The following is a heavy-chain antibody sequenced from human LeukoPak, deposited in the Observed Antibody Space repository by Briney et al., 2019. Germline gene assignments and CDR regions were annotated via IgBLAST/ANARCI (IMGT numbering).Heavy chain of an antibody. J-gene: IGHJ4*02. V-gene: IGHV1-2*02. Sequence: ASVRVSCKPSGYTFIKYYLHWVRQAPGQGLEWMGWINPNSGGTNYAQKFQGRVTMTRDTSISTAYMELSRLRSGDTAVYYCARLVTMIVGRFDYWGQGTLVTVSS. D-gene: IGHD3-22*01. CDR3: ARLVTMIVGRFDY. CDR2: INPNSGGT. CDR1: GYTFIKYY.